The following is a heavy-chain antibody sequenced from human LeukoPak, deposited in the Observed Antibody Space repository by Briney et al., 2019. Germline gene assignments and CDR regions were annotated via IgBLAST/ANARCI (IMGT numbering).Heavy chain of an antibody. CDR1: GLRFSDHY. D-gene: IGHD6-13*01. V-gene: IGHV3-11*03. Sequence: GGSLRLSCAASGLRFSDHYMSWIRQAPGKGLEWISYISTSSGDTQYADSVKGRFTISRDNAEGSLFLQMNSLRVEYTAVYYCGVAAAGNFYDGLDVWGQGTTVTVSS. J-gene: IGHJ6*02. CDR2: ISTSSGDT. CDR3: GVAAAGNFYDGLDV.